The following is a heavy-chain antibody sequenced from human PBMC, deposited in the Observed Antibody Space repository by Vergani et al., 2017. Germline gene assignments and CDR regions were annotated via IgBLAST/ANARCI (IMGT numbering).Heavy chain of an antibody. V-gene: IGHV1-69*13. D-gene: IGHD2/OR15-2a*01. Sequence: QVQLVQSGTEMKKPGSSVRVSCKTSGGTFSTYSISWVRQAPGQGLEWMGRIPPIFRTANLAHKFQGSLTITADESTTTAYMELRSLRTDDTAVYFCARDRNIGVPVYWGQGTLVTVSS. J-gene: IGHJ4*02. CDR1: GGTFSTYS. CDR2: IPPIFRTA. CDR3: ARDRNIGVPVY.